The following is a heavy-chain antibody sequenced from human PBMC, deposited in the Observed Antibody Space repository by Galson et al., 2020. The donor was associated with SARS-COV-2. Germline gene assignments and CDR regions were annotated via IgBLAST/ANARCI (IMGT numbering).Heavy chain of an antibody. D-gene: IGHD5-12*01. CDR2: IDYSGTT. CDR1: GASITDNKLY. CDR3: ATRNRREGYNYQYYFNY. V-gene: IGHV4-39*01. Sequence: SETLSLTCTVSGASITDNKLYWGWIRQPPGKGLEWIGSIDYSGTTYYNPSLKSRVTISVHTSKKQFSLRLSSVTAADTAVYYCATRNRREGYNYQYYFNYRGQGTLVTVSS. J-gene: IGHJ4*02.